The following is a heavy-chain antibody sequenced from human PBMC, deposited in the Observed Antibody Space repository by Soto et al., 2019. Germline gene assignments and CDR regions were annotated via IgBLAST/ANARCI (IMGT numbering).Heavy chain of an antibody. CDR1: GGTFSSYA. CDR3: AQTNRYCSSTSCYTTLDY. CDR2: IIPIFGTA. Sequence: SLKVSCKASGGTFSSYAISWVRQAPGQGLEWMGGIIPIFGTANYAQKFQGRVTITADESTSTAYMELSSLRSEDTAVYYCAQTNRYCSSTSCYTTLDYWGQGTLVTVSS. J-gene: IGHJ4*02. V-gene: IGHV1-69*13. D-gene: IGHD2-2*02.